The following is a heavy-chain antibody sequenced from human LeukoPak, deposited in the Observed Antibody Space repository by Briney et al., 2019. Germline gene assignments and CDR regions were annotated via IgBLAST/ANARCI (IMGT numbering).Heavy chain of an antibody. J-gene: IGHJ3*02. V-gene: IGHV1-2*02. CDR2: INPNSGGT. Sequence: ASVKVSCKASGYTFTGYYMHWVRQAPGQGLEWMGWINPNSGGTNYAQKFQGRVTMTRDTSISTAYMELSRLRSDDTAVYYCARVYCYDSSGYYSGDSFDIWGQGTMVTVYS. CDR3: ARVYCYDSSGYYSGDSFDI. D-gene: IGHD3-22*01. CDR1: GYTFTGYY.